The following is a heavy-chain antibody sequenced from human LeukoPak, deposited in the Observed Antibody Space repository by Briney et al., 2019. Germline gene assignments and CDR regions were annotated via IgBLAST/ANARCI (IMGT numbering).Heavy chain of an antibody. CDR3: ARVPQILYSSSPGFDY. Sequence: GASVKVSCKASGYTFTSYGISWVRRAPGQGLEWMGWISAYNGNTNYAQKLQGRVTMITDTSTSTAYMELRSLRSDDTAVYYCARVPQILYSSSPGFDYWGQGTLVTVSS. V-gene: IGHV1-18*01. J-gene: IGHJ4*02. CDR1: GYTFTSYG. D-gene: IGHD6-6*01. CDR2: ISAYNGNT.